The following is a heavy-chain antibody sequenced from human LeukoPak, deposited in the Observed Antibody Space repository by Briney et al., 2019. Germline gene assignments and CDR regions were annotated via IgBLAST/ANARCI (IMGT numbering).Heavy chain of an antibody. V-gene: IGHV3-48*01. D-gene: IGHD3-10*01. CDR3: ARDWGYYGSGSSFDY. CDR1: GFTFSSYS. CDR2: ISSSSSTI. Sequence: GGSLRLSCAASGFTFSSYSMNWVRQAPGKGLEWVSYISSSSSTIYYADSVKGRFTISRDNAKNSLYLQMNSLRAEDTAVYYCARDWGYYGSGSSFDYWGQGTLDTVSS. J-gene: IGHJ4*02.